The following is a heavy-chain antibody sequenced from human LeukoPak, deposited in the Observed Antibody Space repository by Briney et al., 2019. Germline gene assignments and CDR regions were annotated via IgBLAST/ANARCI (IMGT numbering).Heavy chain of an antibody. Sequence: ASVKPLRGASGYTFRSYGVTWGRQAPGQGLEWMGWISGYTGNTNYAQNLRGRVTIATDTSTSTAYMELRSLRSDDTALYYCARSSWFGGRSEGRCFDPWGQGTLVTVSS. CDR3: ARSSWFGGRSEGRCFDP. D-gene: IGHD3-10*01. J-gene: IGHJ5*01. CDR2: ISGYTGNT. CDR1: GYTFRSYG. V-gene: IGHV1-18*01.